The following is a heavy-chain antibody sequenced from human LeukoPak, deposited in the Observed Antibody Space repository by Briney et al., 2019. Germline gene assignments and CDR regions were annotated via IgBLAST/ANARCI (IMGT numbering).Heavy chain of an antibody. CDR3: ARARRIGDILTGYAPTDHDAFDI. D-gene: IGHD3-9*01. J-gene: IGHJ3*02. CDR2: IIPIFGTA. V-gene: IGHV1-69*13. CDR1: GGTFSSYA. Sequence: SVKVSCKASGGTFSSYAISWVRQAPGQGLEWMGGIIPIFGTANYAQKFQGRVTITADESTSTAYMELSGLRSEDTAVHYCARARRIGDILTGYAPTDHDAFDIWGQGTMVTVSS.